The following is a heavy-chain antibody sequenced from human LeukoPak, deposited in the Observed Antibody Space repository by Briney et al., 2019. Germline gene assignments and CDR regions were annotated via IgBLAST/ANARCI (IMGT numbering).Heavy chain of an antibody. Sequence: GSLRLSCAASGFTFSSYAMSWVRQAPGKGLGGVSAISGSGGSTYYADSVKGRFTISRDNSKNTLYLQMSSLRAEDTAVYYCAKGPSPDRIAAAGPTYFDYWGQGTLVTVSS. CDR2: ISGSGGST. CDR1: GFTFSSYA. V-gene: IGHV3-23*01. CDR3: AKGPSPDRIAAAGPTYFDY. J-gene: IGHJ4*02. D-gene: IGHD6-13*01.